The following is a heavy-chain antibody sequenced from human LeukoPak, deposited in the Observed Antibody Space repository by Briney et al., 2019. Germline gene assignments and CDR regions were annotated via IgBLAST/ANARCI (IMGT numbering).Heavy chain of an antibody. J-gene: IGHJ6*02. V-gene: IGHV1-69*01. CDR1: GGTFNNYA. D-gene: IGHD2-2*03. Sequence: SVKVSCKASGGTFNNYAISWVRQAPGQGLEWMGGIIPIFGTANYAQKFQGRVTITADESTSTAYMELSSLRSEDTAVYYCAREDGYCSSTSCLKDVWGQGTTVTVSS. CDR2: IIPIFGTA. CDR3: AREDGYCSSTSCLKDV.